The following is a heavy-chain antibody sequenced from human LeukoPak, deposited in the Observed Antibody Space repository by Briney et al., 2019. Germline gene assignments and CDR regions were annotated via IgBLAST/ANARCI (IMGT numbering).Heavy chain of an antibody. CDR1: GYTFTGYY. J-gene: IGHJ4*02. CDR2: VNPNSGGT. CDR3: ARGYDFWSGYQH. V-gene: IGHV1-2*02. Sequence: ASVKLSCKASGYTFTGYYVHWVRQAPGHGLEWMGGVNPNSGGTNYAQKFQGRVTMTRDTSISTAYMGLSRLRADDTAVYYCARGYDFWSGYQHWGQGTLVTVSS. D-gene: IGHD3-3*01.